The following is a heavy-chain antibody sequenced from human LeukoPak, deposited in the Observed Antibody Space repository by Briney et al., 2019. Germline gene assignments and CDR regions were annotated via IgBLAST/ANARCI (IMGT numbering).Heavy chain of an antibody. CDR2: ISSSSSYI. D-gene: IGHD3-3*01. V-gene: IGHV3-21*01. Sequence: GGSLRLSCAASGFTFSSYSMNWARQAPGKGLEWDSSISSSSSYIYYADSVKGRFTISRDNAKNSLYLQMNSLRAEDTAVYYCARDGKGSSGRFLEWFIIGDFDYWGQGTLVTVSS. J-gene: IGHJ4*02. CDR1: GFTFSSYS. CDR3: ARDGKGSSGRFLEWFIIGDFDY.